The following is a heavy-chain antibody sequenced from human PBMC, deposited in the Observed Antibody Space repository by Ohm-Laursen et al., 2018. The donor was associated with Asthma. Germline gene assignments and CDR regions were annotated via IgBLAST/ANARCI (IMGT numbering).Heavy chain of an antibody. CDR3: TRFYYDSSGYRIRNCWFDP. CDR1: GFTFSFYT. V-gene: IGHV3-49*02. D-gene: IGHD3-22*01. J-gene: IGHJ5*02. CDR2: IRSKAYGGTT. Sequence: SLRLSCAASGFTFSFYTMIWVRQAPGKGLEWVGFIRSKAYGGTTKYAASVKGRFTISRDDSKSIAYLQMNSLKTEDTAVYYCTRFYYDSSGYRIRNCWFDPWGQGTLVTVSS.